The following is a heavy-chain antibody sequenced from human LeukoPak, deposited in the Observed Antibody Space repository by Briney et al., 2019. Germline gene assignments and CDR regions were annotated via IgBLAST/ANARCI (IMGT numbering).Heavy chain of an antibody. V-gene: IGHV1-69*13. J-gene: IGHJ4*02. Sequence: GASVKVSCKASGGTFSSYAISWVRQAPGQGLEWMGGIIPIFGTANYAQKFQGRVTITADESTSTAYMELSSLRSEDTAVYYCARAPYHDILLIYWGQGTLVTVSS. D-gene: IGHD3-9*01. CDR3: ARAPYHDILLIY. CDR1: GGTFSSYA. CDR2: IIPIFGTA.